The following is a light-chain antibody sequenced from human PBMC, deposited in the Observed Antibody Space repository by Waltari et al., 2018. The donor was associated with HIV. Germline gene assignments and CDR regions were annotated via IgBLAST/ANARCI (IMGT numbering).Light chain of an antibody. Sequence: DIQMTQSPSSLSASVGDRVTISCRARQSVGNYLNWYQQKPGKAPKLLIYAASTLLSAVPSRFSGSGSETDFTLTTSSLQPEDFSTYSCQQTYSAPRKFGQGTKVEIK. CDR2: AAS. V-gene: IGKV1-39*01. CDR1: QSVGNY. CDR3: QQTYSAPRK. J-gene: IGKJ1*01.